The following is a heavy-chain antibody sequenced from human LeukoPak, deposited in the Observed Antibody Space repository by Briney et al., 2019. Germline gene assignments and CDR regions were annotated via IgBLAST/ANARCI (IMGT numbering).Heavy chain of an antibody. Sequence: GESLKISCKGSGYSFTSYWIGWVRQMPGKGLEWMGIIYPGDFDTRYSPSFQGQVTISADKSISTAYLQWSSLKASDTAMYYCARRGVEQQLVRNWFDPWGQGTLVTVSS. CDR3: ARRGVEQQLVRNWFDP. D-gene: IGHD6-13*01. J-gene: IGHJ5*02. V-gene: IGHV5-51*01. CDR2: IYPGDFDT. CDR1: GYSFTSYW.